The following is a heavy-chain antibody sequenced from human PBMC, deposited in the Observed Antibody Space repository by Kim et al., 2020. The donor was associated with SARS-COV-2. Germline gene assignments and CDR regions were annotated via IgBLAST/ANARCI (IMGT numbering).Heavy chain of an antibody. Sequence: GGSLRLSCAASGFTFSSYGMHWVRQAPGKGLEWVAVIWYDGSNKYYADSVKGRFTISRDNSKNTLYLQMNSLRAEDTAVYYCARGGIYYDRTRGWFDPWGQGTLVTVSS. J-gene: IGHJ5*02. CDR3: ARGGIYYDRTRGWFDP. V-gene: IGHV3-33*01. CDR2: IWYDGSNK. D-gene: IGHD3-22*01. CDR1: GFTFSSYG.